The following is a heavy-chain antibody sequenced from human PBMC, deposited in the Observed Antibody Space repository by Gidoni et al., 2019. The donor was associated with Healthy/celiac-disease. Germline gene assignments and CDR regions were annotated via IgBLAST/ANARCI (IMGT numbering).Heavy chain of an antibody. CDR3: ARDRGALWYSSSWDAFDI. V-gene: IGHV3-21*01. J-gene: IGHJ3*02. CDR1: GFTLSSDS. D-gene: IGHD6-13*01. CDR2: ISSSSSYI. Sequence: EVQLVESGGGLVKPGGSLRLSWAASGFTLSSDSWNWVRQAPEKGLEWVSSISSSSSYIYYADSVKGRFTISRDNAKNSLYLQMNSLRAEDTAVYYCARDRGALWYSSSWDAFDIWGQGTMVTVSS.